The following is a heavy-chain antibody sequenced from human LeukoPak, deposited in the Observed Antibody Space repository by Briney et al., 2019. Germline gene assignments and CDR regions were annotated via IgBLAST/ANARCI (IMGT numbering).Heavy chain of an antibody. D-gene: IGHD3-22*01. J-gene: IGHJ4*02. Sequence: TGGSLRLSCAASGFTFSSYAMHWVRQAPGKGLEWVAVISYDGSNKYYADSVKGRFTISRDNSKNTLYLQMNSLRAEDTAVYYCARSYYEYYYDSSGYYRPYFDYWGQGTLVTVSS. CDR3: ARSYYEYYYDSSGYYRPYFDY. CDR2: ISYDGSNK. CDR1: GFTFSSYA. V-gene: IGHV3-30*04.